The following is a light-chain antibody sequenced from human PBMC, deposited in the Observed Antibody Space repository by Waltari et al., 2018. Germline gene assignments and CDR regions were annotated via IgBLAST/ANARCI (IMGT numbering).Light chain of an antibody. CDR1: QGISSY. Sequence: DIQLTQSPSFLSASVGDSVTLTCRASQGISSYLARYQQKPGKAPKLLIYAASTLQSGVPSRFSGSGSGTEFTLTISSLQPEDLANYYCQQLNSYLYTFGQGTKLEIK. CDR3: QQLNSYLYT. CDR2: AAS. J-gene: IGKJ2*01. V-gene: IGKV1-9*01.